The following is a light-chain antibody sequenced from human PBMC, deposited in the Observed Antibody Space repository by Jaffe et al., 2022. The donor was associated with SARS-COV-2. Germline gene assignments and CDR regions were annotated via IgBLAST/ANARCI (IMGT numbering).Light chain of an antibody. CDR3: NSRDSSGNFVL. CDR1: SLRKFY. Sequence: SSELTQDPAVSVALGQTVTITCRGDSLRKFYASWYQQKAGQAPALVMYGKDSRPSGIPDRFSGSISGNTASLTISGAQAEDEADYHCNSRDSSGNFVLFGGGTKLTVL. V-gene: IGLV3-19*01. J-gene: IGLJ2*01. CDR2: GKD.